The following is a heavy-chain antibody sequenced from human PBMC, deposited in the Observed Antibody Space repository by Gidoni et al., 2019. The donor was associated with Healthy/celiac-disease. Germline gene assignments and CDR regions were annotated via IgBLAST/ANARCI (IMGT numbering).Heavy chain of an antibody. V-gene: IGHV4-39*01. CDR3: ARQLWAGGAIDY. J-gene: IGHJ4*02. D-gene: IGHD2-21*01. Sequence: QLQLQDSGPVLVKPSETLCLTCTVSGGPISSSSYYWGWIRQPPGKGLEWIGSIYYSGSTYYNPSLKSRVTISVDTSKNQFSLKLRSVTAADTAVYYCARQLWAGGAIDYWGQGTLVTVSS. CDR1: GGPISSSSYY. CDR2: IYYSGST.